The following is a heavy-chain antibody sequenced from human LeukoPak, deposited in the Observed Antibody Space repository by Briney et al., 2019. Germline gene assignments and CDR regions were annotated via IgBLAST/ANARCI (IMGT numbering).Heavy chain of an antibody. V-gene: IGHV4-39*01. CDR3: ARGDDSGYYDYFDY. D-gene: IGHD3-22*01. CDR2: IYDSGST. CDR1: GGSIRSSYYY. J-gene: IGHJ4*02. Sequence: SETLSLTCTVSGGSIRSSYYYWGWIRQPPGKGLEWIGSIYDSGSTYYNPSLKSRVTISVDTSKNQFSLKLNSVTAADTAVYYCARGDDSGYYDYFDYWGQGALVTVSS.